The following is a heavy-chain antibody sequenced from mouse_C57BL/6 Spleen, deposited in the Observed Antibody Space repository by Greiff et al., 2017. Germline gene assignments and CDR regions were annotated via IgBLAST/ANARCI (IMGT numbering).Heavy chain of an antibody. D-gene: IGHD2-2*01. Sequence: EVQLQQSGPELVKPGASVKISCKASGYTFTDYYMNWVKQSHGKSLEWIGDINPNNGGTSYNQKFKGKATLTVDKSSSTAYMELRSLTSEDSAVYYCARRGVTTGGYFDYWGQGTTLTVSS. CDR3: ARRGVTTGGYFDY. CDR1: GYTFTDYY. V-gene: IGHV1-26*01. CDR2: INPNNGGT. J-gene: IGHJ2*01.